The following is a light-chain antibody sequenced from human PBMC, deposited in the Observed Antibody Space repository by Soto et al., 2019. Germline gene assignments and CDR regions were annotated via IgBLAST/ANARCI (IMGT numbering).Light chain of an antibody. CDR1: SSDVGGYNY. V-gene: IGLV2-14*01. CDR3: SSYTTSGTPV. CDR2: EVT. Sequence: QSVLTQPASVSGSPGQSITISCTGTSSDVGGYNYLSWYQQHPGKAPRVMIYEVTNRPSGVSNRFSGSKSGNTASLTISGLPAEDAADYFCSSYTTSGTPVFGGGTQLTVL. J-gene: IGLJ3*02.